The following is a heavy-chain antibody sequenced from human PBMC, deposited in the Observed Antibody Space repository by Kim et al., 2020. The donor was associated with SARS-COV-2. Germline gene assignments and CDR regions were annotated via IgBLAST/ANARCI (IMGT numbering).Heavy chain of an antibody. CDR1: GGSISSSSYY. D-gene: IGHD5-18*01. CDR3: ARDRGDRGYSYAPGRFDP. J-gene: IGHJ5*02. V-gene: IGHV4-39*07. CDR2: IYYSGST. Sequence: SETLSLTCTVSGGSISSSSYYWGWIRQPPGKGLEWIGSIYYSGSTYYNPSLQSRVTISVDTSKNQFSLKLSSVTAADTAVYYCARDRGDRGYSYAPGRFDPWGQGTLVTVSS.